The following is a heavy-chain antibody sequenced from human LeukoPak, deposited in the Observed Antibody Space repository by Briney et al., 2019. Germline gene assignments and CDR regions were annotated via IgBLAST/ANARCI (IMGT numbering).Heavy chain of an antibody. CDR1: GGSISTYY. Sequence: SETLSLTCSVSGGSISTYYWSWIRQPAGKGLEWIGRVYRSGNTNYNPSLKSRVTMSVDTSKNQISLRLRSVTAADTAVYYCAGRLWRRDGYNLSAFDIWGQGTMVTVSS. D-gene: IGHD5-24*01. CDR2: VYRSGNT. V-gene: IGHV4-4*07. J-gene: IGHJ3*02. CDR3: AGRLWRRDGYNLSAFDI.